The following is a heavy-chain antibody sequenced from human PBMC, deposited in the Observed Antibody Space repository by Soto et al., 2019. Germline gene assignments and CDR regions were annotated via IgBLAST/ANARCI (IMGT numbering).Heavy chain of an antibody. V-gene: IGHV3-30*02. J-gene: IGHJ6*03. Sequence: GGSLRLSCAASGFFFGNFGMHWVRRAPGKGLEWVAAIQSDGSSTYYADSVKGRFTISRDNSKNTLYLQMNSLRAEDTAVYYCAKGPAYCSSTSCPENYYYYYYMDVWGKGTTVTVSS. D-gene: IGHD2-2*01. CDR3: AKGPAYCSSTSCPENYYYYYYMDV. CDR1: GFFFGNFG. CDR2: IQSDGSST.